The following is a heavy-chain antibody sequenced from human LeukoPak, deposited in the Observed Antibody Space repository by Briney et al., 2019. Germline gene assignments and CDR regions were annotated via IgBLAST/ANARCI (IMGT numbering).Heavy chain of an antibody. CDR1: GYSISSGYY. J-gene: IGHJ4*02. CDR3: ARQKLDYYDSSGYYASDFDY. D-gene: IGHD3-22*01. Sequence: SETLSLTCAVSGYSISSGYYWGWIRQPPGKGLGWIGSIYHSGSTYYNPSLKSRVTISVDTSKNQFSLKLSSVTAADTAVYYCARQKLDYYDSSGYYASDFDYWGQGTLVTVSS. V-gene: IGHV4-38-2*01. CDR2: IYHSGST.